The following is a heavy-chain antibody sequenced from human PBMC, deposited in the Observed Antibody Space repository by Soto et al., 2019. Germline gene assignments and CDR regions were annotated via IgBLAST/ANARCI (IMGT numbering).Heavy chain of an antibody. CDR2: IYPGDSDT. CDR1: GYSSTSYW. V-gene: IGHV5-51*01. J-gene: IGHJ5*02. Sequence: GESLKISCKGSGYSSTSYWIAWVRQMPGEGLEWMGIIYPGDSDTRYSPSFQGQVTISADKSISTAYLQWSSLKASDTAMYYCARRYYSSSGWFDPWGQGTLVTVSS. CDR3: ARRYYSSSGWFDP. D-gene: IGHD6-13*01.